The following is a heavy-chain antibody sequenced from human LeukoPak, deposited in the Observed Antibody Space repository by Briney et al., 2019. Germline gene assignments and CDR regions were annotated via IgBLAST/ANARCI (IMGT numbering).Heavy chain of an antibody. CDR3: ARDGAEEQDAFDI. D-gene: IGHD1/OR15-1a*01. Sequence: GGSLRLSCAASGFTFSDYYMSWIRQAPGKGLEWISYISSSGSTIYYSDSVRGQFTISRDNAKNSLYLQMNSLRAEDTAVYYCARDGAEEQDAFDIWGQGTMVTVSS. V-gene: IGHV3-11*01. J-gene: IGHJ3*02. CDR2: ISSSGSTI. CDR1: GFTFSDYY.